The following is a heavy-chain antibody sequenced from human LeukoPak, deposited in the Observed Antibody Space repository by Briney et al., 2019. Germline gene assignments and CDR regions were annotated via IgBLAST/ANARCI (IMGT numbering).Heavy chain of an antibody. J-gene: IGHJ4*02. CDR3: AKGLSSYYGSGSNY. Sequence: GGSLRLSCAASGFTFSTYAMSWVRQASGRGLEWVSAISGSTGSTYYADSVKGRFTISRDNPKNTLYLQMNSLRVEDTAVYYCAKGLSSYYGSGSNYWGQGTLVTVSS. D-gene: IGHD3-10*01. CDR1: GFTFSTYA. CDR2: ISGSTGST. V-gene: IGHV3-23*01.